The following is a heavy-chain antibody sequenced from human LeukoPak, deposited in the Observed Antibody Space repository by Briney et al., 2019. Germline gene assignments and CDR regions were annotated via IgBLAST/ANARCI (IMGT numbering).Heavy chain of an antibody. D-gene: IGHD1-26*01. V-gene: IGHV4-61*02. J-gene: IGHJ6*03. Sequence: PSQTLSLTCTVSGGSISSGSYYWSWIRQPAGKGLELIGRIYTSGSTNYNPSLKSRVTISVDTSKNQSSLKLSSVTAADTAVYYCARDRGVGGSYRYYYYMDVWGKGTTVTVSS. CDR2: IYTSGST. CDR3: ARDRGVGGSYRYYYYMDV. CDR1: GGSISSGSYY.